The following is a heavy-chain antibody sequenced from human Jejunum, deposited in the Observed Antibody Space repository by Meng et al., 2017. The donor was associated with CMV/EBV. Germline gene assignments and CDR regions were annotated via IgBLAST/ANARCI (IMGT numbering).Heavy chain of an antibody. Sequence: SGYKFSGSFIHWLRQAPGQGPEWLGWINPNSGVPKYAHRFQGRVTMTRDTSASTAYMELSGLTSNDTAVYYCAKSGFSYGHWLDPWGQGTLVTVSS. J-gene: IGHJ5*02. V-gene: IGHV1-2*02. CDR2: INPNSGVP. D-gene: IGHD5-18*01. CDR1: GYKFSGSF. CDR3: AKSGFSYGHWLDP.